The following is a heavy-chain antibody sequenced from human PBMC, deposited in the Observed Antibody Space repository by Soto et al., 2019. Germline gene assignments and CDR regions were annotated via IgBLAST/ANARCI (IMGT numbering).Heavy chain of an antibody. CDR2: INPNSGGT. D-gene: IGHD6-6*01. CDR3: ARDSSYSSSSQGYYYGMDV. Sequence: GASVKVSCKASGYTFTGYYMHWVRQAPGQGLEWMGWINPNSGGTNYAQKFQGWVTMTRDTSISTAYMELSRLRSDDTAVYYCARDSSYSSSSQGYYYGMDVWGQGTTVTVSS. V-gene: IGHV1-2*04. CDR1: GYTFTGYY. J-gene: IGHJ6*02.